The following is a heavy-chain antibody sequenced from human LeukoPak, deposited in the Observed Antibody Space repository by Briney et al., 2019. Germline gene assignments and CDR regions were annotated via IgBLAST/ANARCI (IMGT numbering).Heavy chain of an antibody. Sequence: ASVKVSCKASGYSFTSNYIHWVRQAPGQGLEWMGMIYPRDGSTSYAQKFQGRVSVTRDTSTSTVHMELSGLRSEDTAVYYCARDQEAFDYWGQGTLVTVSS. J-gene: IGHJ4*02. CDR2: IYPRDGST. V-gene: IGHV1-46*01. CDR1: GYSFTSNY. CDR3: ARDQEAFDY.